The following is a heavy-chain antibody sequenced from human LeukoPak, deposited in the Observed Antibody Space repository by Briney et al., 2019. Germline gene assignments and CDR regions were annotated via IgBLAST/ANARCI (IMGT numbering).Heavy chain of an antibody. D-gene: IGHD6-13*01. Sequence: GGSLRLSCAASEFTFSGYAMSWVRQAPGKGLEGVSSISGSGGNKYYADSVKGRFTISRDNSKNKLYLQMHSQGAENTALYYCAQGETAAPGTIEYCGEGALVTVSS. V-gene: IGHV3-23*01. CDR2: ISGSGGNK. J-gene: IGHJ4*02. CDR3: AQGETAAPGTIEY. CDR1: EFTFSGYA.